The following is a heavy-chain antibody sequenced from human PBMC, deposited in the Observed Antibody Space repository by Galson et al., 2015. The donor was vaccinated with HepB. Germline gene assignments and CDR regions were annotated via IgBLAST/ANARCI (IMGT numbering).Heavy chain of an antibody. CDR2: IYPGDSDT. D-gene: IGHD3-9*01. CDR1: GYSFISYW. V-gene: IGHV5-51*01. Sequence: QSGAEVKKPGESLRISCKGSGYSFISYWISWVRQMPGKSLEWMGIIYPGDSDTRYSPSFQGQVTISADKSISTAYLQWSSLKASDTAMYYCARAYYDILTGFLGYYGMDVWGQGTTVTVSS. CDR3: ARAYYDILTGFLGYYGMDV. J-gene: IGHJ6*02.